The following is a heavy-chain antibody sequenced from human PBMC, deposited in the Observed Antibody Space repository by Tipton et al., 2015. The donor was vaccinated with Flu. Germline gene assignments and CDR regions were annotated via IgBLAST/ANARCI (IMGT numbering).Heavy chain of an antibody. Sequence: LSLTCTVSGDSMRRDYFWGWVRQAPGRGLEWVANVNQGGGEKYYVDSVKGRFTISRDNAKNSLYLQMNSLRAEDTAVYYCARTRGGYCSSTGCFADYFDFWGQGALVTVSS. CDR1: GDSMRRDYF. D-gene: IGHD2-2*01. CDR2: VNQGGGEK. J-gene: IGHJ4*02. CDR3: ARTRGGYCSSTGCFADYFDF. V-gene: IGHV3-7*01.